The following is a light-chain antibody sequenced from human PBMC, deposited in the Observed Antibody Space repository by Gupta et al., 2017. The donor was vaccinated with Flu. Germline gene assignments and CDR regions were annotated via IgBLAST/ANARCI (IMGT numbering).Light chain of an antibody. CDR2: NDN. Sequence: QSVLPQPPSVSGAPGQRVTISCPGGSSNIGAGYVVHWYQHLPGTVPKLLIYNDNSRPSGVPDRFSGSKSGTSASLAITGLQAEDEADYYCQSYDSSLAVFGTGTRVTVL. CDR3: QSYDSSLAV. J-gene: IGLJ1*01. V-gene: IGLV1-40*01. CDR1: SSNIGAGYV.